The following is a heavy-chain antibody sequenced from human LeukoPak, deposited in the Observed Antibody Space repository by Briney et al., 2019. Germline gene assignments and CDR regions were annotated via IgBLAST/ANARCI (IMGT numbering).Heavy chain of an antibody. CDR2: IYTSGST. CDR3: ARHSGGALNTWFDP. J-gene: IGHJ5*02. Sequence: PSETLSLTCTVSGDSISSYYWSWIRQSPGKGLEWIGYIYTSGSTYYNPSLKSRVTIAVDTSKNQFSLKLSSVTAADTAVYYCARHSGGALNTWFDPWGQGTLVTVSS. D-gene: IGHD2-15*01. V-gene: IGHV4-4*09. CDR1: GDSISSYY.